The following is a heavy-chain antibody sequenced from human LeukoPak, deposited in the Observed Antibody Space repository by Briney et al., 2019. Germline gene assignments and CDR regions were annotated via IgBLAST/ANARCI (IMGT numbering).Heavy chain of an antibody. V-gene: IGHV1-46*01. CDR3: ARVGQKATVTTTGY. D-gene: IGHD4-17*01. CDR1: GYTSTSYY. CDR2: INPSGGST. J-gene: IGHJ4*02. Sequence: ASVKVSCKASGYTSTSYYMHWVRQAPGQGLEWMGIINPSGGSTSYAQKFQGRVTMTRDTSISTAYMELSRLRSDDTAVYYCARVGQKATVTTTGYWGQGTLVTVSS.